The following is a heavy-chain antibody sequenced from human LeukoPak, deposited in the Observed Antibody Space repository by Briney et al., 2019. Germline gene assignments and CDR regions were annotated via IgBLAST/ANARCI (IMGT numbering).Heavy chain of an antibody. D-gene: IGHD3-9*01. J-gene: IGHJ4*02. V-gene: IGHV4-39*07. CDR2: IYYSGST. CDR1: GFTFSSYS. CDR3: ARDNLSRYFDPPGSEFDY. Sequence: GSLRLSCAASGFTFSSYSMNWVRQAPGKGLEWIGSIYYSGSTYYNPSLKSRVTISVDTSKNQFSLKLSSVTAADTAVYYCARDNLSRYFDPPGSEFDYWGQGTLVTVSS.